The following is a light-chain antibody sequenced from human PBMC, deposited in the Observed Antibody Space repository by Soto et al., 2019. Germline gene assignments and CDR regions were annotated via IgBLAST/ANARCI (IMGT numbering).Light chain of an antibody. CDR3: QQYNSYWT. CDR2: DAY. V-gene: IGKV1-5*01. J-gene: IGKJ1*01. Sequence: IQMTQSPSTLSASVGDRVTITCRASETINTWLAWYQQKPGKAPKLLIYDAYSLQSGVPSRFSGSGSGTEFTLTISSLQPDDSATYYCQQYNSYWTFGPGTKVEIK. CDR1: ETINTW.